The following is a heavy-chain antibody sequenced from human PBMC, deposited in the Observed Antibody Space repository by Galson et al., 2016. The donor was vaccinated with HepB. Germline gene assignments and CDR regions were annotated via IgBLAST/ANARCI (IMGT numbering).Heavy chain of an antibody. CDR2: INPNSGGT. CDR3: AKDYYGSGSWNDY. D-gene: IGHD3-10*01. V-gene: IGHV1-2*02. Sequence: SVKVSCKASGYTFTDYYIHWVRRAPGQGLEWMGWINPNSGGTNYAQKFQGRVTMTRDTSISPAYMELSRLRSDDAAVYYCAKDYYGSGSWNDYWGQGTLVTVSS. CDR1: GYTFTDYY. J-gene: IGHJ4*02.